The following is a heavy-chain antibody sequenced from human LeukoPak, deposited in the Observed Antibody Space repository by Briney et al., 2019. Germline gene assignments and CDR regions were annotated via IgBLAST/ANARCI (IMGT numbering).Heavy chain of an antibody. V-gene: IGHV3-48*03. CDR3: ARGGASTGYFYDS. CDR1: GFTFSSYE. J-gene: IGHJ5*01. D-gene: IGHD3-9*01. CDR2: ISSSGTGM. Sequence: GGSLRLSCAASGFTFSSYEIYWVRQAPGKGLERVSYISSSGTGMNYVDSVKGRFTISRDNAKNSLYLQMNSLRGEDTAIYYCARGGASTGYFYDSWGQGTLV.